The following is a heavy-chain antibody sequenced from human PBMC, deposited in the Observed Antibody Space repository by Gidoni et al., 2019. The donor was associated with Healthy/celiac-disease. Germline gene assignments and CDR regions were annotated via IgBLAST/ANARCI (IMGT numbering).Heavy chain of an antibody. J-gene: IGHJ6*03. V-gene: IGHV2-5*02. CDR2: IYWDDDK. CDR3: AHRSIYGSLYYYYYVDV. D-gene: IGHD3-10*01. CDR1: GFSLSTSGVG. Sequence: QITLNESGPPLVKPTQTLTMTCNSSGFSLSTSGVGVGWIRQPPGKALEWRALIYWDDDKRYSPALKSRLTTTKDTSKNQVVLTMTNMDPVYTATYYCAHRSIYGSLYYYYYVDVWGKGTTVTVSS.